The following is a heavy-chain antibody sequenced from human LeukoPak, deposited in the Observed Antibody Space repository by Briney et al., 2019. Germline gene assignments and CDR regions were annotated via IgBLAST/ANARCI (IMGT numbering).Heavy chain of an antibody. CDR2: ISGSGGST. V-gene: IGHV3-23*01. CDR1: GFTFGDYA. D-gene: IGHD6-13*01. Sequence: PGGSLRLSCTASGFTFGDYAMSWVRQAPGKGLEWVSAISGSGGSTYYADSVKGRFTISRDNSKNTLYLQMNSLRAEDTAVYYCAKVRAEAAGHGDFQHWGQGTLVTVSS. J-gene: IGHJ1*01. CDR3: AKVRAEAAGHGDFQH.